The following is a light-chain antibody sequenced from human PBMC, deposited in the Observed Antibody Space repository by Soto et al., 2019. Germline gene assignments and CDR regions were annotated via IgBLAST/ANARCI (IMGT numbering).Light chain of an antibody. V-gene: IGKV1-39*01. CDR1: QGINTY. Sequence: IHMTQSPASLSSSVGGRVTSTGPARQGINTYLNWYQQKPGNAPKLLIYAASSLQSGVPSRFSGGGSGTDFTLAISSLQPEDFATYYCQQTYSTLSWTFGQGTKVDI. CDR2: AAS. J-gene: IGKJ1*01. CDR3: QQTYSTLSWT.